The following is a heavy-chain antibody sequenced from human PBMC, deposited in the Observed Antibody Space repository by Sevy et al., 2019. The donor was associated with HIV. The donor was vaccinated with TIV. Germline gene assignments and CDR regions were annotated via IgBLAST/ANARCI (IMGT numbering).Heavy chain of an antibody. CDR1: GYTLTELS. Sequence: ASVKVSCKVSGYTLTELSMHWVRQAPGKGLEWMGGFDPEDGETIYAQKFQCRVTMTEDTSTDTAYMELSSLRSEDTAVYYCATSRGYSGYDYSYYYYGMDVWGQGTTVTVSS. J-gene: IGHJ6*02. D-gene: IGHD5-12*01. CDR2: FDPEDGET. CDR3: ATSRGYSGYDYSYYYYGMDV. V-gene: IGHV1-24*01.